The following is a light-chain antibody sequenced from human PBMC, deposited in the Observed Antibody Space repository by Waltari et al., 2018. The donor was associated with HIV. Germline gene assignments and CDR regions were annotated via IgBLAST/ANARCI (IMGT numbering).Light chain of an antibody. Sequence: SYELTQPPSVSVSPGQTARITCSGDALPQQYAYWYQQKPGQAPMLIIYKDRERPSGIPERISGSRSGTAVTLTIGEVQAEDEADYYCQSVDNSGTFWVFGGGTKLTVL. J-gene: IGLJ3*02. V-gene: IGLV3-25*03. CDR2: KDR. CDR1: ALPQQY. CDR3: QSVDNSGTFWV.